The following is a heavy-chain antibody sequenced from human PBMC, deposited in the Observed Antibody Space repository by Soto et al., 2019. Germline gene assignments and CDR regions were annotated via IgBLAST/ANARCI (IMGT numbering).Heavy chain of an antibody. CDR1: GFTFSSYA. D-gene: IGHD2-21*02. J-gene: IGHJ4*02. V-gene: IGHV3-30-3*01. CDR2: ISYDGSNK. Sequence: QVQLVESGGGVVQPGRSLRLSCAASGFTFSSYAMHWVRQAPGKGLEWVAVISYDGSNKYYADSVKGRFTISRDNSKNTLYLQMNSLRAEDTAVYYCAREPVGYCGGDCRTFDYWGQGTLVTVSS. CDR3: AREPVGYCGGDCRTFDY.